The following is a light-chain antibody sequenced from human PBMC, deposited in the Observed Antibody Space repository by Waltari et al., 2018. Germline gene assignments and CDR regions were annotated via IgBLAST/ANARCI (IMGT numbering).Light chain of an antibody. Sequence: DVVMTQSPLSLPVTLGQPASISCRSSQSLVSSDGNTYFNWFQQRPGQSPRRLLYKVSNRDSVVPERFSGSGSGADFTRRISRVEAEDVGIYYCMQGSHWPWTFGQGTKVEIK. CDR3: MQGSHWPWT. CDR2: KVS. V-gene: IGKV2-30*01. J-gene: IGKJ1*01. CDR1: QSLVSSDGNTY.